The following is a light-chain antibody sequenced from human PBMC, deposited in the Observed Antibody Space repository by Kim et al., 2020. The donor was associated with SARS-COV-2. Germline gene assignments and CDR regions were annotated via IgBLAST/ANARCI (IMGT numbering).Light chain of an antibody. V-gene: IGLV3-1*01. CDR1: KLGDKY. Sequence: SYYLTQPPSVSVSPGQTASITCSGDKLGDKYACWYQQKPGQSPVLVIYQDTKRPSGIPERFSGSNSGNTATLTISGTQAMDEADYYCQAWDSRTYVVFGGGTQLTVL. CDR3: QAWDSRTYVV. J-gene: IGLJ2*01. CDR2: QDT.